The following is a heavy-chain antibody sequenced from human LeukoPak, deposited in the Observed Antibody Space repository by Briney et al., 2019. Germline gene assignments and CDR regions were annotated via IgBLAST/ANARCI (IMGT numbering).Heavy chain of an antibody. J-gene: IGHJ4*02. Sequence: PGRSLRLSCAASGFTFDDYAMHWVRQAPGKGLEWVSGISWNSGSIGYADSVKGRFTISRDNAKNSLYLQMNSLRAEDTALYYCAKDRSGYSSLPDYWGQETLVTVSS. CDR1: GFTFDDYA. D-gene: IGHD6-13*01. V-gene: IGHV3-9*01. CDR3: AKDRSGYSSLPDY. CDR2: ISWNSGSI.